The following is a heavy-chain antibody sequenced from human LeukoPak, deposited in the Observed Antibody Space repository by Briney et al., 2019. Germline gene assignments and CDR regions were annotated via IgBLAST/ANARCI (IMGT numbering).Heavy chain of an antibody. D-gene: IGHD3-22*01. V-gene: IGHV1-18*01. CDR1: GYTVASYS. CDR3: ARPAGRDYYDSSGYVLY. Sequence: ASVKRSCKASGYTVASYSISWVRQAPGHGLEWMGWISAYNGNTNYAQKLKGRVTMAKDLSTNTAYMELRSLRSDDTAVYYCARPAGRDYYDSSGYVLYWGQGTRVTVSS. J-gene: IGHJ4*02. CDR2: ISAYNGNT.